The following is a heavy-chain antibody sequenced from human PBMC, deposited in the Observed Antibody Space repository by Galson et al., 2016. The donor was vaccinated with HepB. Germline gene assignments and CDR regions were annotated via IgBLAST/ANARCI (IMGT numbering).Heavy chain of an antibody. CDR2: ISYDGNNK. CDR3: ARLDYSSQGINWFDP. Sequence: SLRLSCAASGFTFSSYAIHWVRQAPGKGLEWVSVISYDGNNKNYADSVKGRFTIARDNSKNTLYLQVNSLRVEDTAVYYGARLDYSSQGINWFDPWGQGSLVTVSS. V-gene: IGHV3-30-3*01. J-gene: IGHJ5*02. D-gene: IGHD3-16*01. CDR1: GFTFSSYA.